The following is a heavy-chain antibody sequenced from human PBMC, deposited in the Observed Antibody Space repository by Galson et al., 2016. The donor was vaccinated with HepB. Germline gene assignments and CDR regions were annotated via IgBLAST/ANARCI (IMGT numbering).Heavy chain of an antibody. CDR1: GFTFSNYG. V-gene: IGHV3-30*18. D-gene: IGHD2-2*01. Sequence: SLRLSCAGSGFTFSNYGVHWVRQAPGKGLEWVAVISHDGRNKYYADSLKGRFNISRDNLKSTLFLQMNNLRPEDTAFYFCAKDGKPWWESYCHSTSRYVGYFDYWGQGTLVTVSS. CDR2: ISHDGRNK. J-gene: IGHJ4*02. CDR3: AKDGKPWWESYCHSTSRYVGYFDY.